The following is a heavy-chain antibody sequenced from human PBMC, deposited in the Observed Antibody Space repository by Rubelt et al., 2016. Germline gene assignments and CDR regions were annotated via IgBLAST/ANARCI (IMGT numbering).Heavy chain of an antibody. Sequence: QQQLQESGPGLVKPSETLSLTCTVSGGSISSSRFYWGWIRQPPGKGLEWIGEINRSGSTNYTPSLKSRVTISVDTSKNQFSLKLSSGTAADTAVYYCVRTGRVGRVVDYWGQGTLVTVSS. D-gene: IGHD1-26*01. CDR2: INRSGST. J-gene: IGHJ4*02. CDR3: VRTGRVGRVVDY. V-gene: IGHV4-39*01. CDR1: GGSISSSRFY.